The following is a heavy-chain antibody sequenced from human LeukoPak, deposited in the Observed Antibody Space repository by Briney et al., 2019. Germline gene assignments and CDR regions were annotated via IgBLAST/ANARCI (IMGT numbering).Heavy chain of an antibody. J-gene: IGHJ3*02. CDR3: ASTYYYDRNAFDM. CDR2: IYYTGST. CDR1: GGSVSSGTYY. Sequence: SETLSLTCTVSGGSVSSGTYYWSWIRQPPGKALEWIGNIYYTGSTNYNPSLKSRVTISMDTSKNHFSLRLSSVTAADTAVYYCASTYYYDRNAFDMWGQGTMVTVSS. D-gene: IGHD3-22*01. V-gene: IGHV4-61*03.